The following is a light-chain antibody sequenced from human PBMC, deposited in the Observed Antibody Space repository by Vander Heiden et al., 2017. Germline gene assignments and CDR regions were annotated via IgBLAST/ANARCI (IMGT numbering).Light chain of an antibody. CDR3: QQSYSTPYT. CDR2: AAS. CDR1: QSISRY. Sequence: DIQMTQSPSSLSASVGDRVTITCRESQSISRYLNWYQQKSGKVPKFLIYAASSLQSGVPSRFSGSGSGTDFALTINSLQPEDFATYYCQQSYSTPYTFGQGTKLEIK. V-gene: IGKV1-39*01. J-gene: IGKJ2*01.